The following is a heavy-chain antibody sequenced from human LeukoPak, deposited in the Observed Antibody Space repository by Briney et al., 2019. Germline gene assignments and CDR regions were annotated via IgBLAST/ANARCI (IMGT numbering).Heavy chain of an antibody. CDR3: ATARYSSSWYGAGVDY. CDR1: GYTFTGYY. J-gene: IGHJ4*02. V-gene: IGHV1-2*06. CDR2: INPNSGGT. Sequence: ASEKVSCKASGYTFTGYYMHWVRQAPGQGLEWMGRINPNSGGTNYAQKFQGRVTMTRDTSISTAYMELSRLRSDDTAVYYCATARYSSSWYGAGVDYWGQGTLVTVSS. D-gene: IGHD6-13*01.